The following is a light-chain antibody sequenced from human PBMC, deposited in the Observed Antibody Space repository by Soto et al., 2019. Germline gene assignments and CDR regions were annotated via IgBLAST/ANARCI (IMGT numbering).Light chain of an antibody. CDR3: FSYADTNNFV. Sequence: SVLTQPRSACGSPGQSVSISCSGGSSDVGGSKYVSWYQVKPGKAPKLIIYEVNRRPEGAPYRFPGSKSGNTASLTVSGLQAEDEGDYYCFSYADTNNFVFGSGTKVTVL. CDR2: EVN. CDR1: SSDVGGSKY. V-gene: IGLV2-8*01. J-gene: IGLJ1*01.